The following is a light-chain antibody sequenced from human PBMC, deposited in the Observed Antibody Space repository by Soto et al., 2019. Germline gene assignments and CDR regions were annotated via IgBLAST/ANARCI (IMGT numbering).Light chain of an antibody. Sequence: NQMSQSPSSLSASVEDRVTITCRARQDISNYLAWYQQKPGQAPKLLIYAASTLQSGVPSRFSGSGSGTEFTLTISSLQPDDFATYYCQQPSLTFGGGTKVDI. CDR2: AAS. CDR3: QQPSLT. CDR1: QDISNY. V-gene: IGKV1-9*01. J-gene: IGKJ4*01.